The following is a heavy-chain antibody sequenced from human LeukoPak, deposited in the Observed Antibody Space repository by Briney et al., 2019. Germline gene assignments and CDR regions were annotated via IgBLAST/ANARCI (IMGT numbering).Heavy chain of an antibody. CDR2: ISYDGSNK. V-gene: IGHV3-30*03. J-gene: IGHJ4*02. D-gene: IGHD1-1*01. Sequence: GGSLRLSCAASGFTFSSYGMHWVRQAPGKGLEWVAVISYDGSNKYYADSVKGRFTISRDNSKNTLYLQMNSLRAEDTAVYYCARDQEGTPFYYFDYWGQGTLVTVSS. CDR3: ARDQEGTPFYYFDY. CDR1: GFTFSSYG.